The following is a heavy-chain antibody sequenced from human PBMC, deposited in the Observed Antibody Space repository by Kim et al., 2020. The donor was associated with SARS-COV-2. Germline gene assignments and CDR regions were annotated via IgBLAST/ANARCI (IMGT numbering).Heavy chain of an antibody. CDR2: GNT. D-gene: IGHD2-15*01. Sequence: GNTNYTPSLKSRVNMSVDATQTQVSLNLASLTAADTAVYYCARGLIAVIDLWGHGTLVTVSS. V-gene: IGHV4-34*01. J-gene: IGHJ5*02. CDR3: ARGLIAVIDL.